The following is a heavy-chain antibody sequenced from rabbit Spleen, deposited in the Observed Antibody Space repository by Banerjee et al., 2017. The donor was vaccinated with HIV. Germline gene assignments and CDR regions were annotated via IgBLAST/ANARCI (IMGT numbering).Heavy chain of an antibody. CDR3: ASRGGGDADFAL. D-gene: IGHD2-1*01. Sequence: LEESGGGLVKPGGTLTLTCTVSGFSFSSNWICWVRQAPGKGLEWIACIDTNDGDTDYANWPKGRFTISKPASPTVTLQMTSLTAADTATYFCASRGGGDADFALWGPGTLVTV. V-gene: IGHV1S45*01. CDR1: GFSFSSNW. J-gene: IGHJ4*01. CDR2: IDTNDGDT.